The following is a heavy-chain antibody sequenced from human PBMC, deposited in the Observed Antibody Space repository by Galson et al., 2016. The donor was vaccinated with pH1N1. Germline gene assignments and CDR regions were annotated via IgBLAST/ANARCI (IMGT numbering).Heavy chain of an antibody. CDR2: VNPSGST. Sequence: ETLSLTCTVYGGSFSEYYWSWIRQPPGKGLEWIGEVNPSGSTIYNPSLNSRVIISADTSRNQFPLKLTSVTAADTAVYFCARVDFGGKPGDWGQGTQVTVSS. J-gene: IGHJ4*02. V-gene: IGHV4-34*01. CDR3: ARVDFGGKPGD. D-gene: IGHD4-23*01. CDR1: GGSFSEYY.